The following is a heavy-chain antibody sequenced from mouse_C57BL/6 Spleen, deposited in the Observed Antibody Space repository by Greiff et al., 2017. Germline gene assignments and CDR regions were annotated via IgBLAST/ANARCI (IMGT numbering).Heavy chain of an antibody. Sequence: EVKLQESGPGLVKPSQSLSLTCSVTGYSITSGYYWNWIRQFPGNKLEWMGYISYDGSNNYNPSLKNRISITRDTYKNQFFLKLNSVTTEDTATYDCARDAGTPGDYAMDDWGQGTSVTVSS. J-gene: IGHJ4*01. CDR1: GYSITSGYY. D-gene: IGHD3-3*01. CDR2: ISYDGSN. CDR3: ARDAGTPGDYAMDD. V-gene: IGHV3-6*01.